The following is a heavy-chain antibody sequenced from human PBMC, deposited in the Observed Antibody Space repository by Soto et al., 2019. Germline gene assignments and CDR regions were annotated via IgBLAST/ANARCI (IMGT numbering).Heavy chain of an antibody. J-gene: IGHJ6*02. CDR3: ARVTAEQLDYYYGMEV. CDR1: GFTVSSNY. V-gene: IGHV3-53*01. Sequence: GGSLRLSCAASGFTVSSNYMSLVRQAPGKGLEWVSVIYSGGSTYYADSVKGRFTISRDNSKNTLYLQMNSLRAEDTAVYYCARVTAEQLDYYYGMEVWGQGITVTVSS. CDR2: IYSGGST. D-gene: IGHD6-6*01.